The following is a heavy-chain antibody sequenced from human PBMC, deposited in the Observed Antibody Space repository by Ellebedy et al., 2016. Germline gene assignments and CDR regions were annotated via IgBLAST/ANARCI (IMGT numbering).Heavy chain of an antibody. CDR2: ISHSGNI. J-gene: IGHJ4*02. Sequence: SETLSLTCFVSGASISNTCYWNWVRQPPGQGLEWIGQISHSGNIFYNPSLKSRIVLSLDNSNSEFSLKMSSVTAADTAVYYCATYTMGRLDYWGQGTLVTVSS. D-gene: IGHD1-1*01. V-gene: IGHV4/OR15-8*02. CDR1: GASISNTCY. CDR3: ATYTMGRLDY.